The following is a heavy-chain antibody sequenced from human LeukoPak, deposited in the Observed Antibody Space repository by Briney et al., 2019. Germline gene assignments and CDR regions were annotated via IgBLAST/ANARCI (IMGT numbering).Heavy chain of an antibody. CDR1: GYTFTSYD. CDR3: AVFGRYFDWLLNY. Sequence: ASVKVSCKASGYTFTSYDINWVRQATRQGLEWMGWMNPNSGNTGYAQKFQGRVTITRNTSISTAYMELSSLRSEDTAVYYCAVFGRYFDWLLNYWGQGTLVTVSS. D-gene: IGHD3-9*01. J-gene: IGHJ4*02. CDR2: MNPNSGNT. V-gene: IGHV1-8*03.